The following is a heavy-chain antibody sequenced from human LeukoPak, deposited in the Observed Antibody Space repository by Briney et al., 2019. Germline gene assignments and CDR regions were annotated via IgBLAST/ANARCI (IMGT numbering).Heavy chain of an antibody. V-gene: IGHV1-8*01. CDR3: ASLPRSKDAFDI. Sequence: GASVKVSCKASGYTFTSYDINWVRQATGQGLEWMGWMNPNSGNTGYAQKFQGRVTMTRNTSISTAYMELSSLRSDDTAVYYCASLPRSKDAFDIWGQGTMVTVSS. D-gene: IGHD3-10*01. CDR1: GYTFTSYD. J-gene: IGHJ3*02. CDR2: MNPNSGNT.